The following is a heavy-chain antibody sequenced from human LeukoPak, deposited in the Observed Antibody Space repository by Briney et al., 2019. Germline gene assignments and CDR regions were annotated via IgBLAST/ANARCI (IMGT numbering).Heavy chain of an antibody. D-gene: IGHD3-22*01. CDR1: GYTFTSYD. J-gene: IGHJ4*02. CDR3: ARATPDYYDSSGYYPFDY. CDR2: MNPNSGNT. Sequence: ASVKVSCKASGYTFTSYDINWVRQATGQGLEWMGWMNPNSGNTGYAQKFQGRVTMTRNTSISKAYMELSSLRSEDTAVYYCARATPDYYDSSGYYPFDYWGQGTLVTVSS. V-gene: IGHV1-8*01.